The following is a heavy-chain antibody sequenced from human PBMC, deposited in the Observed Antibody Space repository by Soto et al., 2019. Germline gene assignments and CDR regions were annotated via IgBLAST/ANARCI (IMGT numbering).Heavy chain of an antibody. Sequence: GASVKVSCKASGYTFTSYGISWVRQAPGQGLEWMGWINPNSGGTNYAQKFQGWVTMTRDTSISTAYMELSRLRSDDTAVYYCARTPRGGRGTSPMPDYWGQGTLVTVSS. J-gene: IGHJ4*02. CDR3: ARTPRGGRGTSPMPDY. V-gene: IGHV1-2*04. CDR1: GYTFTSYG. CDR2: INPNSGGT. D-gene: IGHD1-7*01.